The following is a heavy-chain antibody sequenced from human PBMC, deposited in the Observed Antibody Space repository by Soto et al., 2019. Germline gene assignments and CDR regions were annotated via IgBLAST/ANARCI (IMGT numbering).Heavy chain of an antibody. D-gene: IGHD6-19*01. CDR2: ISYDGSKR. CDR1: GFTFSSYA. CDR3: ARDKIGYTTGWSAQGSMDV. V-gene: IGHV3-30-3*01. J-gene: IGHJ6*02. Sequence: QVQLVESGGGVVQPGRSLRLSCAASGFTFSSYAMHWVRQAPGKGLEWVAVISYDGSKRYYADSVKGRFTISRDNSKNALYLQVNSLRPEDTALYYCARDKIGYTTGWSAQGSMDVCGQGTTVTVSS.